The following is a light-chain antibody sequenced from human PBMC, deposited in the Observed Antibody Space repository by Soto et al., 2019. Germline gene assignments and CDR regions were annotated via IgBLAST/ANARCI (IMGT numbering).Light chain of an antibody. J-gene: IGKJ1*01. Sequence: EIVMTQSPATLSVSPGERATLSCRASQSVSSNLAWYQQKPGQAPRLLIYGASTRATGIPARFSGSGSGTEFTLTISSLQSEDFAVYYCKHYNNWPPRTFGQGTKVEIK. CDR3: KHYNNWPPRT. CDR2: GAS. CDR1: QSVSSN. V-gene: IGKV3-15*01.